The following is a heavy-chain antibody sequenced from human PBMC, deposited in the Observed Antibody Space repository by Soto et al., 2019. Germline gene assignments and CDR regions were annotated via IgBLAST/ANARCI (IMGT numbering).Heavy chain of an antibody. V-gene: IGHV3-66*01. CDR2: IYSGGST. CDR1: GFTVSSNY. D-gene: IGHD3-10*01. CDR3: GGFGELFKNDYYYYMDV. J-gene: IGHJ6*03. Sequence: GGSLRLSCAASGFTVSSNYMSWVRQAPGKGLEWVSVIYSGGSTYYADSVKGRFTISRDNSKNTLYLQMNSLRAEDTAVYYCGGFGELFKNDYYYYMDVWGKGTTVTVSS.